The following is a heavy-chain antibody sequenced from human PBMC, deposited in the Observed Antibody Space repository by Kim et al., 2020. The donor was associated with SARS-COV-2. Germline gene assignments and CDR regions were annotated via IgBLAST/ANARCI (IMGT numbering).Heavy chain of an antibody. V-gene: IGHV4-34*01. Sequence: SETLSLTCAVYGGSFSGYYWSWIRQPPGKGLEWIGEINHSGSTNYNPSLKSRVTISVDTSKNQFSLKLSSVTAADTAVYYCARVTKGLVVVVPAAIGNNWFDPWGQGTLVTVSS. CDR3: ARVTKGLVVVVPAAIGNNWFDP. D-gene: IGHD2-2*01. CDR1: GGSFSGYY. J-gene: IGHJ5*02. CDR2: INHSGST.